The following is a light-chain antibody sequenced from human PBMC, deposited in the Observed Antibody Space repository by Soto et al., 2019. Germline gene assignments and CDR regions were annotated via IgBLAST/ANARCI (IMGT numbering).Light chain of an antibody. J-gene: IGLJ1*01. CDR3: MSYRGSDTSYG. CDR1: SSDIGSYNY. CDR2: EVR. Sequence: QFWLTQSGSVFGTLGQSMTIYCTGTSSDIGSYNYVAWYQQFPGKNAKLIIYEVRNRLSGVSFRFSGSKSGKKASLTISGLQAEDEADYYSMSYRGSDTSYGFGTGTKVTV. V-gene: IGLV2-14*01.